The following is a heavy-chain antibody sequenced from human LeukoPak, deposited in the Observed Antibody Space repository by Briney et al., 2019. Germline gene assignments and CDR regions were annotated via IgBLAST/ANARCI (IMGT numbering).Heavy chain of an antibody. CDR3: ARGQGHYYDSSGYYYYYMDV. D-gene: IGHD3-22*01. J-gene: IGHJ6*03. CDR2: IYHSGST. V-gene: IGHV4-38-2*01. CDR1: GYSFSSGYY. Sequence: SETLSLTCAVSGYSFSSGYYWGWIRQPPGKGLEWIGSIYHSGSTYYNPSLKSRVTISVDTSKNQFSLKLSSVTAADTAVYYCARGQGHYYDSSGYYYYYMDVWGKGTTVTVSS.